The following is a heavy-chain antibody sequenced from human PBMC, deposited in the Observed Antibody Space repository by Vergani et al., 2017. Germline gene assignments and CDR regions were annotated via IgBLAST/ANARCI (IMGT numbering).Heavy chain of an antibody. D-gene: IGHD5-24*01. J-gene: IGHJ4*02. CDR1: GYTFTSYY. Sequence: QVQLVQSGAEVKKPGASVKVSCKASGYTFTSYYMHWVRQAPGQGLEWMGIINPSGGSTSYAQKFQGRVTMTRDTSTSTAYMELSSLRSEDTAVYYCAREQAIATSFDYWGQGTLVTVSS. V-gene: IGHV1-46*03. CDR2: INPSGGST. CDR3: AREQAIATSFDY.